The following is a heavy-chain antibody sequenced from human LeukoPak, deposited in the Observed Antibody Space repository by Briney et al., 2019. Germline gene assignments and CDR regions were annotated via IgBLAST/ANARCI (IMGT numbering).Heavy chain of an antibody. CDR2: ISWNSGSI. CDR1: GFTFDDYA. CDR3: AKDSEGGVVALDI. J-gene: IGHJ3*02. V-gene: IGHV3-9*01. Sequence: PGGSLRLSCAASGFTFDDYAMHWVRQAPGKGLEWVSGISWNSGSIGYADSVKGRFTISRDNAKNSLYLQMNSLRAEDTALYYCAKDSEGGVVALDIWGQGTMVTVSS. D-gene: IGHD3-10*01.